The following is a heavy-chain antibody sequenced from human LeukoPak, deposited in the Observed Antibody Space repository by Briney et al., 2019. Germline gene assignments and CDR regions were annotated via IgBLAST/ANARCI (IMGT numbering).Heavy chain of an antibody. CDR3: ARARGGSGWYYFDY. CDR1: GFPFSSYW. J-gene: IGHJ4*02. Sequence: GGSLSLSCAASGFPFSSYWMSWVRQAPGKGLEWVATIKQDGSEKYYVDSVKGRFTISRDNAKNSLYLQMNSLRAEDTAVYYCARARGGSGWYYFDYWGQGTLVTVSS. V-gene: IGHV3-7*04. CDR2: IKQDGSEK. D-gene: IGHD6-19*01.